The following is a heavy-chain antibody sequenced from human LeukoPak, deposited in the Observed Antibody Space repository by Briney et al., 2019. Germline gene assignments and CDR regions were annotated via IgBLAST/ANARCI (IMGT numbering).Heavy chain of an antibody. CDR3: ARGATYGGGDY. CDR2: IYSGGST. J-gene: IGHJ4*02. Sequence: PGGSLRLSCAASGFTVSNNYMNWVRQAPGKGLEWVSLIYSGGSTHYADSVKGRFTISRDNSKNTLYLQMNSLRAEDTAMYYCARGATYGGGDYWGQGTLVTVSS. D-gene: IGHD4-23*01. CDR1: GFTVSNNY. V-gene: IGHV3-53*01.